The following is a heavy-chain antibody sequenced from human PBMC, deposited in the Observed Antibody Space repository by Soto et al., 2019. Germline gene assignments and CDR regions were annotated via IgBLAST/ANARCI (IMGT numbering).Heavy chain of an antibody. J-gene: IGHJ4*02. D-gene: IGHD4-17*01. V-gene: IGHV1-46*03. CDR3: ARADYGDYDFDY. Sequence: ASVKVSFKASGYTFTSYYMHWVRQAPGQGLEWMGIINPSGGSTSYAQKFQGRVTMTRDTSTSTVYMELSSLRSEDTAVYYCARADYGDYDFDYWGQGTLVTVSS. CDR1: GYTFTSYY. CDR2: INPSGGST.